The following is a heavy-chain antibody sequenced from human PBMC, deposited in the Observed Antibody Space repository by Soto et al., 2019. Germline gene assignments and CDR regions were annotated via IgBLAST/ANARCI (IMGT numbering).Heavy chain of an antibody. D-gene: IGHD3-22*01. J-gene: IGHJ3*02. CDR2: IYYSGST. Sequence: LSLTCTVSGGSVSSGSYYWSWIRQPPGKGLEWIGYIYYSGSTNYNPSLKSRVTISVDTSKNQFSLKLSSVTAADTAVYYCARGDYYDSSGYYYVAGNAFDIWGQGTMVTVSS. CDR3: ARGDYYDSSGYYYVAGNAFDI. V-gene: IGHV4-61*01. CDR1: GGSVSSGSYY.